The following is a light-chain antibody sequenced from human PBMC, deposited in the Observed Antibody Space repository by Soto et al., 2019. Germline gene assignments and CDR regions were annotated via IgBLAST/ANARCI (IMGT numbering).Light chain of an antibody. CDR1: HFISNF. CDR3: QSCRNVPYI. J-gene: IGKJ2*01. Sequence: DIQMTQSPSSLSASAGDSVTITCRASHFISNFLAWYQLRPGKPPRLLIYSATTLHSGVPSRFRGSGVGTDFTLTISGLQPEGAGTYFCQSCRNVPYIFAQGTKVDIK. CDR2: SAT. V-gene: IGKV1-27*01.